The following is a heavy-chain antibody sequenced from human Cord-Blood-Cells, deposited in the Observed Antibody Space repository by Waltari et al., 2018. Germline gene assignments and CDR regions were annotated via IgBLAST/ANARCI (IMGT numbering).Heavy chain of an antibody. V-gene: IGHV1-24*01. J-gene: IGHJ4*02. CDR3: ATSPPYSSSWYYLDY. CDR1: GYTLTELS. CDR2: CDPEDGET. D-gene: IGHD6-13*01. Sequence: QVQLVQSGAEVKKPGASVKVSCKVSGYTLTELSMHWVRQAPGKGLEWMGGCDPEDGETIYARKSQGRVAMTEETFTDTAYMGLSSLRSEDTAVYYCATSPPYSSSWYYLDYWGQGTLVTVSS.